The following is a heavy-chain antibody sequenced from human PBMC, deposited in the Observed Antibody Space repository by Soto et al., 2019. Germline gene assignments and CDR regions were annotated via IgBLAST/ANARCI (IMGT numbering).Heavy chain of an antibody. CDR3: SKDRAARGIDY. CDR2: ISTSGGNR. Sequence: EVRLLESGGGLVQPGGSLRLSCAASGFTFTNYAMNWVRQTPGKGLEWVSTISTSGGNRYYADSVKGRFTISRDNSENTMYMQMTSLRVYDKSLYYGSKDRAARGIDYWGPGTLVTVSS. J-gene: IGHJ4*02. V-gene: IGHV3-23*01. CDR1: GFTFTNYA. D-gene: IGHD6-6*01.